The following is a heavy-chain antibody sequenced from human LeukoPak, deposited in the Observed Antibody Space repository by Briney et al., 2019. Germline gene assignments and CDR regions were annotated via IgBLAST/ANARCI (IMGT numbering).Heavy chain of an antibody. V-gene: IGHV1-8*01. CDR3: ARDDVLTPFDP. D-gene: IGHD3-9*01. Sequence: ASVKLSRTSSVYTFSSYAISCVRQATGPGVGGMGWMTPNDGKTDFSQNFHGRVTMTGDTSVSTAYMELSNLTSDDTAVYYCARDDVLTPFDPWGQGTLVIVSS. J-gene: IGHJ5*02. CDR2: MTPNDGKT. CDR1: VYTFSSYA.